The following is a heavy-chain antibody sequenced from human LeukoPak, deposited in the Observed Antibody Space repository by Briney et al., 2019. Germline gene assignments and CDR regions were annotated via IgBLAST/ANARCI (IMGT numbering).Heavy chain of an antibody. CDR2: ISYDGSNK. V-gene: IGHV3-30-3*01. CDR3: ARGGYGDYSSYYYGMDV. CDR1: GFTFSSYA. Sequence: GRSLRLSCAASGFTFSSYAMHWVRQAPGKGLEWVAVISYDGSNKYYADSVKGRFTISRDNSKNTLYLQMNSPRAEDTAVYYCARGGYGDYSSYYYGMDVWGQGTTVTVSS. D-gene: IGHD4-17*01. J-gene: IGHJ6*02.